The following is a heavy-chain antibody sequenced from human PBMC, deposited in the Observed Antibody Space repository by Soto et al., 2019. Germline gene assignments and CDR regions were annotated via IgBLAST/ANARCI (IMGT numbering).Heavy chain of an antibody. D-gene: IGHD1-26*01. CDR1: GFTFSSYE. Sequence: GGSLRLSCAASGFTFSSYEMNWVRQAPGKGLEWVSVIYSGGSTYYADSVKGRFTISRDNSKNTLYLQMNSLRAEDTAVYYCASTGAVYYYYGMDVWGQGTTVTVSS. CDR3: ASTGAVYYYYGMDV. J-gene: IGHJ6*02. CDR2: IYSGGST. V-gene: IGHV3-53*01.